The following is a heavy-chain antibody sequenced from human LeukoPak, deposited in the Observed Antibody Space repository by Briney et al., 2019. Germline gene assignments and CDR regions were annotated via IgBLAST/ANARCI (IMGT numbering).Heavy chain of an antibody. Sequence: GGSLRLSCAASGFTFTTSGMHWVRQAPGKGLEWVTFIQYDGGDIFYADSVKGRFTISRDNSKNTLYLQMNSLRAEDTAVYYCAREYYGSGTPWGFDPWGQGTLVTVSS. J-gene: IGHJ5*02. V-gene: IGHV3-30*02. CDR2: IQYDGGDI. D-gene: IGHD3-10*01. CDR1: GFTFTTSG. CDR3: AREYYGSGTPWGFDP.